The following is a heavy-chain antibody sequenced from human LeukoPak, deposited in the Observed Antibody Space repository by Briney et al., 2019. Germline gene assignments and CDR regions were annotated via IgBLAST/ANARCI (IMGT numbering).Heavy chain of an antibody. J-gene: IGHJ4*02. D-gene: IGHD2-2*01. CDR2: ISNSGNRT. V-gene: IGHV3-23*01. CDR1: GFTFDDYA. Sequence: PVGSLRLSCAASGFTFDDYAMSWVRQAPGKGLEWVSAISNSGNRTYNADSVKGRFTISRDNSKNTLYLQMNSLRAGDTALYYCVGGYQLLLFDDWGQGTLVTVSS. CDR3: VGGYQLLLFDD.